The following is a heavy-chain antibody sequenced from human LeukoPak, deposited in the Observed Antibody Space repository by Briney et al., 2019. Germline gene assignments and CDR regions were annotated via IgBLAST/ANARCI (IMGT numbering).Heavy chain of an antibody. CDR2: IWYDGNNK. V-gene: IGHV3-30*02. Sequence: PGGSLRLSCAASGFTFSSYGMHWVRQAPGKGLEWVAFIWYDGNNKYYADSVKGRFTISRDNSKSTLYLQMNSLRAEDTAVYFCANDPLKYGSGSYYSKYWGQGTLVTVSS. CDR3: ANDPLKYGSGSYYSKY. D-gene: IGHD3-10*01. CDR1: GFTFSSYG. J-gene: IGHJ4*02.